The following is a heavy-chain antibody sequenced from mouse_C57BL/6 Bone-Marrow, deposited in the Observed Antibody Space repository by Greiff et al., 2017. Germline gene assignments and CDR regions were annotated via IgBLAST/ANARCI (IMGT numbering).Heavy chain of an antibody. J-gene: IGHJ4*01. CDR1: GFTFSDYY. CDR2: INYDGSST. CDR3: ARTVVAGYYYAMDY. D-gene: IGHD1-1*01. V-gene: IGHV5-16*01. Sequence: EVKLVESEGGLVQPGSSMKLSCTASGFTFSDYYMAWVRQVPEKGLEWVANINYDGSSTYYLDSLKSRFIISRDNAKNILYLQMSSLKSEDTATYYCARTVVAGYYYAMDYWGQGTSVTVSS.